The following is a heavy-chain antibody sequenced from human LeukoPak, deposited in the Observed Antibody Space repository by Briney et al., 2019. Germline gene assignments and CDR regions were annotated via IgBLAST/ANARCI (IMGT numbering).Heavy chain of an antibody. CDR2: ISSSSSTI. J-gene: IGHJ4*02. V-gene: IGHV3-48*01. CDR1: GFTFSNYN. D-gene: IGHD3-22*01. Sequence: GGSLRLSCAASGFTFSNYNMNWVRQAPGKGPEWVSYISSSSSTIYYADSVKGRFTISRDNAKNSLYLQMNSLRAEDTAVYYCARDYYDSSGYYYGAYWGQGTLVTVSS. CDR3: ARDYYDSSGYYYGAY.